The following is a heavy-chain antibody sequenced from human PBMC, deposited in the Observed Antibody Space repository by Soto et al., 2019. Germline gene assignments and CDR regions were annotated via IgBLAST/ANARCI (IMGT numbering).Heavy chain of an antibody. Sequence: QVQLVESGGGVVQPGRSLRLSCAASGFTFNHNAMHWVRQAAGKCLEWVAQIWYDGSEKYYTDSVKGRFTISRDNFKNTVFLQMDSLRVEDTAVYYCARDGQQQAPYALDVWGQGTTVIVSS. CDR1: GFTFNHNA. D-gene: IGHD6-13*01. V-gene: IGHV3-33*01. J-gene: IGHJ6*02. CDR2: IWYDGSEK. CDR3: ARDGQQQAPYALDV.